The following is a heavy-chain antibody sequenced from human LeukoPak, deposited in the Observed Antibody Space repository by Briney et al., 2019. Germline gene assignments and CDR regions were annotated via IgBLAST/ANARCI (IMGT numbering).Heavy chain of an antibody. Sequence: GGSLRLSCAASGFSLINYGMHWVRQAPGKGREWVAFIRYDGANRYYADSVKGRFTISRDNSKNTLDLQMNSLRTEDTAVYYCARSYYPDLSATPDYWGQGTLVTVSS. D-gene: IGHD3-22*01. J-gene: IGHJ4*02. CDR2: IRYDGANR. CDR3: ARSYYPDLSATPDY. V-gene: IGHV3-30*02. CDR1: GFSLINYG.